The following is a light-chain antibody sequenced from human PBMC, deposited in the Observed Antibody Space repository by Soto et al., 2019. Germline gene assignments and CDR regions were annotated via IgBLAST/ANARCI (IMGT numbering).Light chain of an antibody. Sequence: EIVLTQSPGTLSLSPGERAALSCRTSQTISSSYLAWYQQRLGQAPRLVIYGASNRATGIPDRFSGSGSGTDFTLTISRLEPEDFAVYYWQQYDNSPAYAFGQGTKLEIK. J-gene: IGKJ2*01. CDR1: QTISSSY. CDR3: QQYDNSPAYA. CDR2: GAS. V-gene: IGKV3-20*01.